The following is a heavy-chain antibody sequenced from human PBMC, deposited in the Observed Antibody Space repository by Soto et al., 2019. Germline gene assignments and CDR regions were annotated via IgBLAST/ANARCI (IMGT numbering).Heavy chain of an antibody. CDR3: TTEIRITIFGVVISGDAFDI. J-gene: IGHJ3*02. Sequence: GGSLRLSCTASGFTFGDYAMSWFRQAPGKGLEWVGFIRSKAYGGTTEYAASVKGRFTISRDDSKSIAYLQMNSLKTEDTAVYYCTTEIRITIFGVVISGDAFDIWGQGTMVTVSS. CDR1: GFTFGDYA. V-gene: IGHV3-49*03. CDR2: IRSKAYGGTT. D-gene: IGHD3-3*01.